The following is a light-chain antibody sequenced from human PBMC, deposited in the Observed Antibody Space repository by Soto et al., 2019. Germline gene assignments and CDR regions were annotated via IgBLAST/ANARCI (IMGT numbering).Light chain of an antibody. CDR2: GAS. CDR1: QSLNSN. CDR3: QQYNYWPPLT. Sequence: EIVMTQSPATLSVSPGERATLSCRASQSLNSNLAWYQQKPGQAPRLLIYGASTRATGIPARFSGSGSGTEFTLTISSLQFEDFALYYCQQYNYWPPLTFGGGTKVEIK. J-gene: IGKJ4*01. V-gene: IGKV3-15*01.